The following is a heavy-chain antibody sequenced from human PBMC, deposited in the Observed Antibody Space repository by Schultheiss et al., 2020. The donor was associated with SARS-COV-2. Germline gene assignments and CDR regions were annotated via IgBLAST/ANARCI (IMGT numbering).Heavy chain of an antibody. Sequence: GSLRLSCTVSGGSISSYYWSWIRQPPGKGLEWIGYIYYSGSTYYNPSLKSRVTISVDTSKNQFSLKLSSVTAADTAVYYCASLLYYYDSSGPQCAFDIWGQGTRVTV. CDR2: IYYSGST. J-gene: IGHJ3*02. CDR1: GGSISSYY. D-gene: IGHD3-22*01. CDR3: ASLLYYYDSSGPQCAFDI. V-gene: IGHV4-59*12.